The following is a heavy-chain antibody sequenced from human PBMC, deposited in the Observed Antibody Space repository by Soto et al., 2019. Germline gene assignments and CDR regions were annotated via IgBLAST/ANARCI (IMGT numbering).Heavy chain of an antibody. V-gene: IGHV4-30-4*01. CDR1: GGSISSGDYY. J-gene: IGHJ6*02. D-gene: IGHD5-12*01. CDR2: IYYSGST. Sequence: SETLSLTCTVSGGSISSGDYYWSWIRQPPGKGLECIGYIYYSGSTYYNPSLKSRVTISVDTSKNQFSLKLSSVTAADTAVYYCARGSRYERGMDVWGQGTTVTVSS. CDR3: ARGSRYERGMDV.